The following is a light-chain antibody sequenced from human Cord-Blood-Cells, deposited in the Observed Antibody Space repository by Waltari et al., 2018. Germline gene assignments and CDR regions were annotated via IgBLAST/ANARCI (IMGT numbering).Light chain of an antibody. CDR2: DVS. CDR1: SSNVGGYNY. V-gene: IGLV2-14*01. CDR3: SSYTSSSTVV. J-gene: IGLJ2*01. Sequence: QSALTQPASVSGSPGHSITISCPGTSSNVGGYNYVSWYQQHPGKAPKLMIYDVSKRPSGVSNRFSGSKSGNTASLTISGLQAEDEADYYCSSYTSSSTVVFGGGTKLTVL.